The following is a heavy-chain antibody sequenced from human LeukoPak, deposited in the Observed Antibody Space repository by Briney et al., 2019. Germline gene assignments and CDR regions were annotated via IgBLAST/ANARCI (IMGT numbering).Heavy chain of an antibody. CDR2: IKQDGSEK. V-gene: IGHV3-7*01. J-gene: IGHJ4*02. CDR3: ARDLAGHYYGSGSSFDY. Sequence: PGGSLRLSSAASGFTFSSYWMSWVRQAPGKGLEWVANIKQDGSEKYYVDSVKGRFTISRDNAKNSLYLQMNSLRAEDTAVYYCARDLAGHYYGSGSSFDYWGQGTLVTVSS. D-gene: IGHD3-10*01. CDR1: GFTFSSYW.